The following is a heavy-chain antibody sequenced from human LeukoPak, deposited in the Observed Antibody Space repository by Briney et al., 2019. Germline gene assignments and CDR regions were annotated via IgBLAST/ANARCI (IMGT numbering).Heavy chain of an antibody. V-gene: IGHV3-30*03. J-gene: IGHJ4*02. CDR3: AREGVPGYSYGSDAFDY. CDR2: ISYDGSNK. CDR1: GFTFSSYG. D-gene: IGHD5-18*01. Sequence: PGRSLRLSCAASGFTFSSYGMHWVRQAPGKGLEWVAVISYDGSNKYYADSVKGRFTISRDNSKNTLYLQMNSLRAEDTAVYYCAREGVPGYSYGSDAFDYWGQGTLVTVSS.